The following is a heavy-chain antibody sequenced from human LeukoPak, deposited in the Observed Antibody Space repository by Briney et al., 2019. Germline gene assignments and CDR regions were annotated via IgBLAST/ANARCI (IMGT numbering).Heavy chain of an antibody. V-gene: IGHV3-48*03. D-gene: IGHD4-11*01. J-gene: IGHJ1*01. CDR2: ISSSGSTI. Sequence: GGSLRLSCAASGFTFSSYEMNWVRQAPGKGLEWVSYISSSGSTIYYADSVKGRFTVSRDNAKNSLYLQMSSLRAEDTAVYYCARETGNSNIQHWGQGTLVTVSS. CDR3: ARETGNSNIQH. CDR1: GFTFSSYE.